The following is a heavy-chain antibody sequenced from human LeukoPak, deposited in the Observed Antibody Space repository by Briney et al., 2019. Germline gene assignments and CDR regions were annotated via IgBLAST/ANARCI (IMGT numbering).Heavy chain of an antibody. Sequence: KSSETLSLTCTVSGGSIGRSRYYWGWIRQPPGKGLEWIGSIYYTGSTYYNPSLKSRVTISVDTSKNQFSLKLSSVTAADTAVYYCARTSTRLDAFDIWGQGTMVTVSS. D-gene: IGHD1-1*01. CDR3: ARTSTRLDAFDI. CDR2: IYYTGST. J-gene: IGHJ3*02. V-gene: IGHV4-39*07. CDR1: GGSIGRSRYY.